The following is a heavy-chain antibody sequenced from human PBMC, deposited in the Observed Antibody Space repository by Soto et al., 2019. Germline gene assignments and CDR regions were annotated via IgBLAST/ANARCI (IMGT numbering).Heavy chain of an antibody. D-gene: IGHD2-15*01. V-gene: IGHV1-69*02. CDR3: ARARRGGCSGGSCYSWFDP. CDR2: IIPILGIA. CDR1: GGTFSSYT. Sequence: QVQLVQSGAEVKKPGSSVKVSCKASGGTFSSYTISWVRQAPGQGLEWMGRIIPILGIANYDQKFQGRVTITADKSTSTAYMELSSLRSEDTAVYYCARARRGGCSGGSCYSWFDPCGQGTLVTVSS. J-gene: IGHJ5*02.